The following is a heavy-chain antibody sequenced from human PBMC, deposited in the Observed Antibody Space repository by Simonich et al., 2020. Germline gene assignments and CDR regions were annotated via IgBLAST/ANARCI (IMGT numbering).Heavy chain of an antibody. CDR3: ARGRLTGYKGAFDI. CDR1: GYTFTGYY. V-gene: IGHV1-2*02. CDR2: INPNSGGT. D-gene: IGHD7-27*01. J-gene: IGHJ3*02. Sequence: QVQLVQSGAEVKKPGASVKVSCKASGYTFTGYYMHWVRQAPGQGLEWMGWINPNSGGTNYAQKVQGRVTMTRDTSISTAYMELSRLRSDDTAVYYCARGRLTGYKGAFDIWGQGTMVTVSS.